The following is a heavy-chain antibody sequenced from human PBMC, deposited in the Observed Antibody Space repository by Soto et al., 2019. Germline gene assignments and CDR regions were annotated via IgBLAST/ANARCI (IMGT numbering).Heavy chain of an antibody. J-gene: IGHJ5*02. CDR3: ARALDYDFWGGRDWFDP. CDR1: GDSISSYY. Sequence: PSETLSLTCTVSGDSISSYYWSWFRQPPGKGLEWIGYIYHGGSTNYNPSLESRVTFSLDRSKNQFSLKLDSVTAADTAVYYCARALDYDFWGGRDWFDPWGQGTLVTVSS. V-gene: IGHV4-59*01. CDR2: IYHGGST. D-gene: IGHD3-3*01.